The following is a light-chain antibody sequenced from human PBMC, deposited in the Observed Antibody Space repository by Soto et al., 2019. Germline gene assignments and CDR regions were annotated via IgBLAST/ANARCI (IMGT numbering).Light chain of an antibody. CDR2: DNR. V-gene: IGLV3-21*02. CDR1: NLVRES. Sequence: SYVLTQPPSVSVAPGQTARISCAGINLVRESVHWYQQKPGQAPVLVVYDNRERPSGTPARLSGSNSDNTATLTIHSVEAGDEADYYCQVWDSGSDHVVFGGGTKLTVL. CDR3: QVWDSGSDHVV. J-gene: IGLJ2*01.